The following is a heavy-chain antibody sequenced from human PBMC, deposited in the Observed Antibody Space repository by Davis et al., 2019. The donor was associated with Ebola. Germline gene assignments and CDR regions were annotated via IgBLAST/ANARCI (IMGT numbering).Heavy chain of an antibody. CDR2: ISYDGSNK. J-gene: IGHJ1*01. Sequence: GESLKISCAASGFTFSSYAMHWVRQAPGKGLEWVAVISYDGSNKYYADSVKGRFTISRDNSKNTLYLQMNSLRAEDTAVYYCAKENYDSSGEVWGQGTLVTVSS. V-gene: IGHV3-30-3*01. CDR1: GFTFSSYA. CDR3: AKENYDSSGEV. D-gene: IGHD3-22*01.